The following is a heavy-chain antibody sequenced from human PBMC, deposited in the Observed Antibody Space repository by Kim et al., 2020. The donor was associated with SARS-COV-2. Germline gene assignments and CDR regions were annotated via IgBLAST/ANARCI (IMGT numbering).Heavy chain of an antibody. CDR3: AKDPYYGSGSYYWELYDAFDI. CDR2: ISGSGGST. J-gene: IGHJ3*02. CDR1: GFTFSSYA. Sequence: GGSLRLSCAASGFTFSSYAMSWVRQAPGKGLEWVSAISGSGGSTYYADSVKGRFTISRDNSKNTLYLQMNSLRAEDTAVYYCAKDPYYGSGSYYWELYDAFDIWGQGTMVTVSS. V-gene: IGHV3-23*01. D-gene: IGHD3-10*01.